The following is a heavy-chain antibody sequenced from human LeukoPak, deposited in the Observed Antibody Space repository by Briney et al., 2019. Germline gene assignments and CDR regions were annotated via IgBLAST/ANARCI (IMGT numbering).Heavy chain of an antibody. CDR1: GFTFSSYS. CDR3: AREVVGQPYYYYGMDV. V-gene: IGHV3-48*01. D-gene: IGHD2-15*01. CDR2: ISSSSSTI. Sequence: GGSLRLSCAASGFTFSSYSMNWVRQAPGKGLEWVSYISSSSSTIYYADSVKGRFIISRDNAKNSLYLQMNSLRAEDTAVYYCAREVVGQPYYYYGMDVWGQGTTVTVSS. J-gene: IGHJ6*02.